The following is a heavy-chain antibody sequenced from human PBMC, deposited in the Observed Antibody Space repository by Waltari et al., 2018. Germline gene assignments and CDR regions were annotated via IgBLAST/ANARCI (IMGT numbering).Heavy chain of an antibody. J-gene: IGHJ4*02. CDR1: GGSISSSSYY. V-gene: IGHV4-39*01. CDR2: IYYSGST. Sequence: QLQLQESGPGLVKPSETLSLTCTVSGGSISSSSYYWGWIRQPPGKGLGGIGSIYYSGSTYYNPSLKSRVTISVDTSKNQFSLKLSSVTAADTAVYYCASTVYYDSSGWTYYFDYWGQGTLVTVSS. CDR3: ASTVYYDSSGWTYYFDY. D-gene: IGHD3-22*01.